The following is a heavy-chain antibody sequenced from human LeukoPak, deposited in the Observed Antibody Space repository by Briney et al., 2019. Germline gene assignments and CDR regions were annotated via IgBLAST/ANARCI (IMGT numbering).Heavy chain of an antibody. J-gene: IGHJ4*02. CDR3: ARAPSDENDEYYFDY. Sequence: GGSLRLSCAASGFTFSSYGIHWVRQSPGKGLEWVAVIWYDGNNKYYADSVKGRFTISRDNSRNTLYLQMNSLRAEDTAVYYCARAPSDENDEYYFDYWGQGTLVTVSS. V-gene: IGHV3-33*01. CDR1: GFTFSSYG. D-gene: IGHD1-1*01. CDR2: IWYDGNNK.